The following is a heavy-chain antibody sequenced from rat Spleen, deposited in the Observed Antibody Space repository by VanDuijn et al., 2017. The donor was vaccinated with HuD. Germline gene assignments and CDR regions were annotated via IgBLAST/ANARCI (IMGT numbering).Heavy chain of an antibody. CDR3: ARVEDPGIFDY. V-gene: IGHV2-13*01. J-gene: IGHJ2*01. CDR2: IWGNGNA. D-gene: IGHD1-4*01. CDR1: GFSLSNYG. Sequence: QVQLKESGPGLVKPSLTLSLTCTVSGFSLSNYGVFWVRQPPGKGLEWMGVIWGNGNANYNSVLKSRLSISRDTSKSQVFLKMNSLQTEDTAIYYCARVEDPGIFDYWGQGVMVTVSS.